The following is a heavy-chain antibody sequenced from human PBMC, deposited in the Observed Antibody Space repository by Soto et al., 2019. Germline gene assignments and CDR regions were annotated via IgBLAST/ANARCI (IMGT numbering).Heavy chain of an antibody. Sequence: SETLSLTCTVSGGSISSYYWSWIRQPPGKGLEWIGYIYYSGSTNYNPSLKSRVTISVDTSKNQFSLKLSSVTAADTAVYYWATGIKGGYYYYYMDVWGKGTTVTVSS. CDR3: ATGIKGGYYYYYMDV. D-gene: IGHD1-1*01. CDR1: GGSISSYY. CDR2: IYYSGST. J-gene: IGHJ6*03. V-gene: IGHV4-59*01.